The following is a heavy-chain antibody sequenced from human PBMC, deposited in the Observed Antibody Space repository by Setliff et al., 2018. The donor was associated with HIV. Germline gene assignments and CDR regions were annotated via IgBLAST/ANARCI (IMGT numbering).Heavy chain of an antibody. CDR2: IYHSGST. J-gene: IGHJ4*02. CDR1: GYSISSGYY. D-gene: IGHD5-12*01. Sequence: SETLSLTCTVSGYSISSGYYWGWIRQPPGKGLEWIGSIYHSGSTYYNPSLKSRVTISVDTSKNQFSLKLSSVTAADTAVYYCASEQDIVATIAFDYWGQGTLVTVS. CDR3: ASEQDIVATIAFDY. V-gene: IGHV4-38-2*02.